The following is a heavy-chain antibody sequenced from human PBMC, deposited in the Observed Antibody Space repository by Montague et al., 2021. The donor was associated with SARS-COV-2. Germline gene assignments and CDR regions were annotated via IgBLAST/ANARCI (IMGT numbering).Heavy chain of an antibody. V-gene: IGHV3-21*01. CDR1: GFTFSSYS. Sequence: SLRLSCAASGFTFSSYSMNWVRQAPGKGLEWVSSINSSSSYIYYADSVKGRFTISRDNAKNSLYLQMNSLRAEDTAVYYCAREHPGTIIGVGRPGEGFDYWGQGTLVTVSS. CDR2: INSSSSYI. D-gene: IGHD3-3*01. J-gene: IGHJ4*02. CDR3: AREHPGTIIGVGRPGEGFDY.